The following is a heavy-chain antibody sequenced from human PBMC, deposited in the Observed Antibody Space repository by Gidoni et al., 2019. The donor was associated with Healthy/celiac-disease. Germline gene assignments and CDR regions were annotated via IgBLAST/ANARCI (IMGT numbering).Heavy chain of an antibody. V-gene: IGHV3-30*04. CDR3: ASLVCTGGVCQSN. CDR2: ISYDGSNK. J-gene: IGHJ4*02. Sequence: QVQLVESGGGVVQPGRSLRLSCAAPGFTFSSYAMHWVRQAPGKGLEWVAVISYDGSNKYYADSVKGRFTISRDNSKNTLYLQMNSLRAEDTAVYYCASLVCTGGVCQSNWGQGTLVTVSS. CDR1: GFTFSSYA. D-gene: IGHD2-8*02.